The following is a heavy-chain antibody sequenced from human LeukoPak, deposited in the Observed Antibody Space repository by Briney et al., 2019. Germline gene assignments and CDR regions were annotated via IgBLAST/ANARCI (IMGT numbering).Heavy chain of an antibody. CDR2: ISYDGSNK. Sequence: GGSLRLSCAASGFTFSSYEMNWVRQAPGKGLEWVAVISYDGSNKYYADSVKGRFTISRDNSKNTLYLQMNSLRAEDTAVYYCARPMGITIFGVVIPDDAFDIWGQGTMVTVSS. J-gene: IGHJ3*02. D-gene: IGHD3-3*01. CDR1: GFTFSSYE. V-gene: IGHV3-30*04. CDR3: ARPMGITIFGVVIPDDAFDI.